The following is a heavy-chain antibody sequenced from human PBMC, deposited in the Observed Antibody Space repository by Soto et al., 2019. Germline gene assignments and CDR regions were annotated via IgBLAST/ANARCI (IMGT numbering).Heavy chain of an antibody. CDR2: IFYSGRR. J-gene: IGHJ4*02. D-gene: IGHD3-22*01. CDR1: GGSISSATYY. V-gene: IGHV4-31*03. Sequence: QVQLQESGPGLVNPSQTLSLTCSVSGGSISSATYYWSWVRQRPGKGLEWIGYIFYSGRRYYNATLETRLTISVDTSSNQFSLKLSSVTAADTAVYYCARVSDYYHSSGYPQGFYFDYWGQGTRVTVSS. CDR3: ARVSDYYHSSGYPQGFYFDY.